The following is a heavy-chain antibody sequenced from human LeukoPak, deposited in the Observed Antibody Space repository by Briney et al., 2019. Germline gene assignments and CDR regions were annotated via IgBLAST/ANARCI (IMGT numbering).Heavy chain of an antibody. J-gene: IGHJ6*03. CDR3: ARTTEGGYTYGYFYYYYMDV. D-gene: IGHD5-18*01. Sequence: SETLSLTCTVSGYSISSGYYWGWIRPPPGKGLEWIGSIYHSGITYYNPSLKSRVTISVDTSKNQFSLKLSSVTAADTAVYYCARTTEGGYTYGYFYYYYMDVWGKGTTVTISS. V-gene: IGHV4-38-2*02. CDR2: IYHSGIT. CDR1: GYSISSGYY.